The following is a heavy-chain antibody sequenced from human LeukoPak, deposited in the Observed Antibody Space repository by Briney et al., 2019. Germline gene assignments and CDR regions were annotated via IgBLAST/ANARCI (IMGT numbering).Heavy chain of an antibody. CDR3: ARAYYYGSGSYYNGDWFDP. CDR1: GYTFTSYA. Sequence: ASVKVSCKASGYTFTSYAMNWVRQAPGQGLEWMGWINTNTGNPTYAQGFTGRFVFSLDTSVSTAYLQISSLKAEDTAVYYCARAYYYGSGSYYNGDWFDPWGQGTLVTVSS. V-gene: IGHV7-4-1*02. D-gene: IGHD3-10*01. J-gene: IGHJ5*02. CDR2: INTNTGNP.